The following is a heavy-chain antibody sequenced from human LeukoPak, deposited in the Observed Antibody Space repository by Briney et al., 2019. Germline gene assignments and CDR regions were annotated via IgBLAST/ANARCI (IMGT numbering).Heavy chain of an antibody. Sequence: SETLSLTCTVSGDSMSDYFWTWIRQPPGKGLEWIGYAADSGSTNYNPSLKSRVTISVDTSKNQFSLKLSSVTAADTAVYYCARRGVRSSWLNEDRRVDYWGQGTLVTVSS. J-gene: IGHJ4*02. CDR2: AADSGST. CDR1: GDSMSDYF. CDR3: ARRGVRSSWLNEDRRVDY. V-gene: IGHV4-59*12. D-gene: IGHD6-13*01.